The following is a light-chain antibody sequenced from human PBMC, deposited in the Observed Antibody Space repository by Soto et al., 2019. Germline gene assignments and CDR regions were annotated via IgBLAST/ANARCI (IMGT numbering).Light chain of an antibody. CDR3: QQSYGSPPFT. Sequence: DIQLTQSPSPLSASVGDRVYITCRTSQDVSSYLNWYQAKPGKAPKLLVYEASTLESGVPSRFSGSGSGKDVTLTNSSLQPEDSATYYCQQSYGSPPFTFGPGTRVDI. J-gene: IGKJ3*01. V-gene: IGKV1-39*01. CDR2: EAS. CDR1: QDVSSY.